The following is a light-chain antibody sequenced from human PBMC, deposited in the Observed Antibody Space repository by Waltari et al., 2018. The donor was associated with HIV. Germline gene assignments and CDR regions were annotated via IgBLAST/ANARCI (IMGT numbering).Light chain of an antibody. V-gene: IGLV7-43*01. J-gene: IGLJ1*01. CDR1: TGAVTSGNY. Sequence: QTVVTQEPSLTVSPGGTVTLTCASSTGAVTSGNYPNWFQQKPGPAPRARIYRTNKKHSWTPARFSGSLLGGKAALTLSGVQPEDEAEYYCLLYYGGQGYVFGTGTKVTVL. CDR2: RTN. CDR3: LLYYGGQGYV.